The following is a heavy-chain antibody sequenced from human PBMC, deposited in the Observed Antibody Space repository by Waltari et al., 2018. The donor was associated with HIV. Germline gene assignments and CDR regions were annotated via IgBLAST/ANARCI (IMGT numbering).Heavy chain of an antibody. D-gene: IGHD5-18*01. CDR1: CFTLSSFG. CDR2: ITSSGNSK. J-gene: IGHJ4*02. Sequence: EVQLVESGGGLVPPGGSLRLSCAASCFTLSSFGMNWVRQAPGKGTECISYITSSGNSKYYADSVKGRITISRDNATNALYLQMNSLSAEDTAVYYCARDRVGDTAMVAMPADYWSPGTRVAVSS. CDR3: ARDRVGDTAMVAMPADY. V-gene: IGHV3-48*01.